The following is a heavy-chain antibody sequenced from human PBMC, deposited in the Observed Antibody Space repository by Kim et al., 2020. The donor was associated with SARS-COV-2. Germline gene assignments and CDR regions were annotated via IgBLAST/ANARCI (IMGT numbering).Heavy chain of an antibody. J-gene: IGHJ5*01. CDR2: TYYSGSA. CDR1: GASINSGDYY. Sequence: SETLSLTCTVSGASINSGDYYWSWIRQPPGKGLEYIGYTYYSGSAYYNPSLKSRVTISVDTSKNQFSLNMPSVTAADTAVYYWARRSASGRLARCVGWFASWGQETLVTVSS. CDR3: ARRSASGRLARCVGWFAS. D-gene: IGHD3-10*01. V-gene: IGHV4-30-4*01.